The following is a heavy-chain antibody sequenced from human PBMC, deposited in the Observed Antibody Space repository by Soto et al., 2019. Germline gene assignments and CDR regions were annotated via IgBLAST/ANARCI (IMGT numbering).Heavy chain of an antibody. Sequence: SETLSLTCFVSGGSITSSYWIWIRQPPGKGLEWIGYIYDSGNTNYNPSLKSRVTISVDTSKNQFSLKLSSVTAADTAVYYCARGSSIAGLYYGMDVWGQGTTVTVSS. J-gene: IGHJ6*02. CDR2: IYDSGNT. D-gene: IGHD6-6*01. CDR1: GGSITSSY. CDR3: ARGSSIAGLYYGMDV. V-gene: IGHV4-59*01.